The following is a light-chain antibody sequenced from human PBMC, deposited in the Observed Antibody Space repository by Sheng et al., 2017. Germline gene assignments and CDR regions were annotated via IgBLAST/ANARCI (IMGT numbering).Light chain of an antibody. CDR2: AAS. V-gene: IGKV1-27*01. J-gene: IGKJ1*01. Sequence: DIQLTQSPSSLSASLGDRVTITCRASQGISNFLAWYQQMPGKVPKLLVYAASSLRSGVPSRFTGSGSGTDFTLTISSLQPDDVATYYCQNYKSAPSTFGQGTRVE. CDR3: QNYKSAPST. CDR1: QGISNF.